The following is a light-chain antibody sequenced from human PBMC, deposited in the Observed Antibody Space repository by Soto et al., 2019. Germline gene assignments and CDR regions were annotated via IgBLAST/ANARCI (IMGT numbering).Light chain of an antibody. CDR2: AAS. CDR1: QGINNH. Sequence: DFQMTQSPSSLSASVGDRVTITCRASQGINNHLAWFQQKPGKVPKVLIYAASTLQSGVPSRFSGSGSGTDFTLTISSLPPEDVATYYCQNYNGAPPAGTFGGGTKVEIK. CDR3: QNYNGAPPAGT. J-gene: IGKJ4*01. V-gene: IGKV1-27*01.